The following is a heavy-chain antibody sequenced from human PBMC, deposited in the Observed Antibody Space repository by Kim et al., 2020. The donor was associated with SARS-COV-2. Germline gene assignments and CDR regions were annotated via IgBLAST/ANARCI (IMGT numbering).Heavy chain of an antibody. CDR3: ARDPTTGYYYDSSGQGFDY. V-gene: IGHV3-21*01. J-gene: IGHJ4*02. D-gene: IGHD3-22*01. Sequence: GGSLRLSCAASGFTFSSYSMNWVRQAPGKGLEWVSSISSSSSYIYYADSVKGRFTISRDNAKNSLYLQMNSLRAEDTAVYYCARDPTTGYYYDSSGQGFDYWGQGTLVTVSS. CDR1: GFTFSSYS. CDR2: ISSSSSYI.